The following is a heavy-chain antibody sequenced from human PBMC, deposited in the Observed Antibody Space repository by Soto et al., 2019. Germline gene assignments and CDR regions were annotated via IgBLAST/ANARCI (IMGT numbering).Heavy chain of an antibody. D-gene: IGHD3-9*01. CDR2: IYYSGST. CDR3: ARAPRAYYDILTGYYLAGAEYFQH. J-gene: IGHJ1*01. CDR1: GGSISSGGYY. V-gene: IGHV4-31*03. Sequence: SETLSLTCTVSGGSISSGGYYWSWIRQHPGKGLEWIGYIYYSGSTYYNPSLKSRVTISVDTSKNQFSLKLSSVTAADTAVYYCARAPRAYYDILTGYYLAGAEYFQHWGQGTLVTVSS.